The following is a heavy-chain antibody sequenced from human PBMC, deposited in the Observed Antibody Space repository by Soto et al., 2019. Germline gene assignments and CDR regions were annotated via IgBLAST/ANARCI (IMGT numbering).Heavy chain of an antibody. CDR2: IIPKFGTT. J-gene: IGHJ5*01. CDR3: ARDQGYSNNWGWLDS. V-gene: IGHV1-69*12. CDR1: GGPLSLYA. D-gene: IGHD5-12*01. Sequence: QVQLVQSEAVVKKPGSSVKISCQASGGPLSLYAITWVRQAPGQGPEWMGGIIPKFGTTKDAQRFLGRVTISADEPTNTVYLELSGLRSDDTAVYYCARDQGYSNNWGWLDSWGQGTQVNVPS.